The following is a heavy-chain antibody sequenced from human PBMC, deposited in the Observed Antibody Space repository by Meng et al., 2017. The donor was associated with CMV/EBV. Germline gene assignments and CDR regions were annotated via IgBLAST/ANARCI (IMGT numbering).Heavy chain of an antibody. CDR1: GGSISSSSYY. CDR2: IYYSGST. V-gene: IGHV4-39*07. CDR3: ARYYYDSSDYFDY. J-gene: IGHJ4*02. Sequence: QLQLQESGPGMVKPSETLSLTCTVSGGSISSSSYYWGWIRQPPGKGLEWIGSIYYSGSTYYNPSLKSRVTISVDTSKNQFSLKLSSVTAADTAVYYCARYYYDSSDYFDYWGQGTLVTVSS. D-gene: IGHD3-22*01.